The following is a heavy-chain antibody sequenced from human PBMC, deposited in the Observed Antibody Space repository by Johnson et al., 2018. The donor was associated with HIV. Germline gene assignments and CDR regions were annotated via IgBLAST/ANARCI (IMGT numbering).Heavy chain of an antibody. CDR3: TAGRRGSESYSNTFYYAFDI. Sequence: VQLVESGGGWVQPGGSLRLSCIASGFSFSSCAMNWVRQAPGKGLEWVSTINGGGGITYYADSVKGRFTISRDDSKNMAYLRLSRLRAEDAAVYYCTAGRRGSESYSNTFYYAFDIWGQGTMVTVS. CDR2: INGGGGIT. V-gene: IGHV3-23*04. CDR1: GFSFSSCA. J-gene: IGHJ3*02. D-gene: IGHD6-13*01.